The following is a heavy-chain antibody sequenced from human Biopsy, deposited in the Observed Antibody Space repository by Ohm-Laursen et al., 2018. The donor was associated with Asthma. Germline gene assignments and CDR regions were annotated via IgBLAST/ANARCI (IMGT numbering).Heavy chain of an antibody. V-gene: IGHV1-69*01. CDR1: GGIFRTYA. J-gene: IGHJ6*02. D-gene: IGHD3-16*01. Sequence: SSVKVSCKASGGIFRTYAFNWVRQAPGQGLEWMGGIIPMYGVPKVAQKFQGRVTITADESTSTAYMEMSSLRSEDTAVYYCARVDAIMMSGDFYFYSGFDLWGQGTAVRVSS. CDR3: ARVDAIMMSGDFYFYSGFDL. CDR2: IIPMYGVP.